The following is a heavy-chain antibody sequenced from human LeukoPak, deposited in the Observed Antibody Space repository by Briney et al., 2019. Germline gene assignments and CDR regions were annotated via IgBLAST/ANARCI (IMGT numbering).Heavy chain of an antibody. D-gene: IGHD3-3*01. Sequence: SGGSLRLSCAASGFTFSSYWMSWVRQAPGKGLEWVANIKRDGSEKYYVDSVKGRFAISRDNAKNSLYLQMNSLRAEDTAVYYCARAEGIFRKAGFFDYWGQGTLVTVSS. J-gene: IGHJ4*02. CDR2: IKRDGSEK. CDR1: GFTFSSYW. V-gene: IGHV3-7*01. CDR3: ARAEGIFRKAGFFDY.